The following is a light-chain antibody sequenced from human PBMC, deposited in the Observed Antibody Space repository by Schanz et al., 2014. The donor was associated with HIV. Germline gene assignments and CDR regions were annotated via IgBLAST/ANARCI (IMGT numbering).Light chain of an antibody. Sequence: QSVLTQPPSASGTPGQRVTISCSGSSSNIGRNTVNWYQQLPGTAPKLLIYSNNQRPSGVPDRFSGSKSGTSASLAITGLQAEDEADYYCCSYTSSSTWVFGGGTKLTVL. CDR2: SNN. CDR1: SSNIGRNT. V-gene: IGLV1-44*01. CDR3: CSYTSSSTWV. J-gene: IGLJ3*02.